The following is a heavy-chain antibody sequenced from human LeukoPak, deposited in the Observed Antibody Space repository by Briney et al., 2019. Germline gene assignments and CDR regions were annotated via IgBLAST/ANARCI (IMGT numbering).Heavy chain of an antibody. CDR2: ISFDLRTK. V-gene: IGHV3-30*18. CDR1: GFTFNPYV. J-gene: IGHJ4*02. Sequence: GGSLRLSCAASGFTFNPYVIHWVRQAPGKGLEWVAVISFDLRTKFYTNSVKGRFTISRDNSKNTVYLQMDSLRVEDMAVYYCAKDSKITSADYYFDYWGLGTLVTVSS. D-gene: IGHD6-13*01. CDR3: AKDSKITSADYYFDY.